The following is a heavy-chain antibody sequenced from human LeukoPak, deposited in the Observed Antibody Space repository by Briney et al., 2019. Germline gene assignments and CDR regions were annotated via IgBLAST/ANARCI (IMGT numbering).Heavy chain of an antibody. J-gene: IGHJ4*02. Sequence: GGSLRLSCAASGFTFSKAWMSWVRQAPGKGLEWVGRFKSKTDGGTTDYAAPVKGRFIVSRDDSKNTLYLQINSLRTEDTAVYFCTKDIGYFDYWGQGTLVTVSS. V-gene: IGHV3-15*01. CDR3: TKDIGYFDY. CDR2: FKSKTDGGTT. CDR1: GFTFSKAW.